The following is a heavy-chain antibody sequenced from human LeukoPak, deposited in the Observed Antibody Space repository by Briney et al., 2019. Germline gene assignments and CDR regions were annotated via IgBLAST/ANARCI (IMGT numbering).Heavy chain of an antibody. CDR3: ARDGRIAAGLGYIWFDP. D-gene: IGHD6-13*01. CDR2: ISAYNGNT. Sequence: ASVKVSCKASGYTFTSYGISWVRQAPGQGLEWMGWISAYNGNTNYAQKLQGRVTMTTDTSTSTAYMELRSLRSDDTAVYYCARDGRIAAGLGYIWFDPWGQGTLVTVSS. V-gene: IGHV1-18*01. CDR1: GYTFTSYG. J-gene: IGHJ5*02.